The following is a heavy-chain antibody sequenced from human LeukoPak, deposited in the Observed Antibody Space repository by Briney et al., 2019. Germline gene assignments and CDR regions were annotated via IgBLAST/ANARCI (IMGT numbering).Heavy chain of an antibody. CDR1: GFTFRNHN. Sequence: GGSLRLSCSASGFTFRNHNMNWVRQAPGKGLEWISDISSSRRTIYYANSVKGRFTISRDNARNSLYLQMNSLRAEDTAVYYCAREGQSGSYLEYWGQGTLVTVSS. J-gene: IGHJ4*02. CDR3: AREGQSGSYLEY. CDR2: ISSSRRTI. V-gene: IGHV3-48*01. D-gene: IGHD1-26*01.